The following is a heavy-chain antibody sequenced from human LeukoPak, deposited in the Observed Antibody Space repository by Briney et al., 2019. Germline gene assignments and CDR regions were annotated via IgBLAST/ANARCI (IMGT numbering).Heavy chain of an antibody. CDR3: ARARYEYYFDY. J-gene: IGHJ4*02. CDR2: IKEDGSVN. D-gene: IGHD1-14*01. CDR1: GFTVSSHW. Sequence: GGSLRLSCAASGFTVSSHWMSWVRQAPGKGLEWVASIKEDGSVNYYVDSVKGRFTISRDNAKNSLYLQMTSLRAEDTAVYYCARARYEYYFDYWGQGTLVTVSS. V-gene: IGHV3-7*03.